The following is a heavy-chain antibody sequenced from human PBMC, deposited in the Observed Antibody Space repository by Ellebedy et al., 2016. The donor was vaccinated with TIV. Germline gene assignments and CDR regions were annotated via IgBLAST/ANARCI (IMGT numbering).Heavy chain of an antibody. CDR2: IYYSGST. Sequence: MPSETLSLTCTVSGGSISSGGYYWSWIRQHPGKGLEWIGYIYYSGSTYYNPSLKSRVTISVDTSKNQFSLKLSSVTAADTAVYYCARWREDYGDYSEDYWGQGTLVTVSS. CDR3: ARWREDYGDYSEDY. V-gene: IGHV4-31*03. CDR1: GGSISSGGYY. D-gene: IGHD4-17*01. J-gene: IGHJ4*02.